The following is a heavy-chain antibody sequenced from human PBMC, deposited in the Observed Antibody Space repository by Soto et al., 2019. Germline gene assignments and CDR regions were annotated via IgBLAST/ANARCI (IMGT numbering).Heavy chain of an antibody. CDR3: ARRGEYCSSTSCSYRMDV. CDR2: IYPGDSDT. CDR1: GYSFTSYW. D-gene: IGHD2-2*01. V-gene: IGHV5-51*01. Sequence: PGESLKISCKGSGYSFTSYWIGWVRQMPGKGLGWMGIIYPGDSDTRYSPSFQGQVTISADKSISTAYLQWSSLKASDTAMYYCARRGEYCSSTSCSYRMDVWGQGTTVTVSS. J-gene: IGHJ6*02.